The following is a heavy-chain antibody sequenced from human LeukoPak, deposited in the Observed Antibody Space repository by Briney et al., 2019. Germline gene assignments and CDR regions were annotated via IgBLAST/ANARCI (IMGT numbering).Heavy chain of an antibody. V-gene: IGHV1-2*02. D-gene: IGHD6-19*01. Sequence: ASVKVSCKASGYTFTGYYMHWVLQAPGQGLEWMGWINYNSGGTNYAQKFQGRVTMTRDTSISTAYMELSRLRSDDTAVYYCARDRDSSGRYGGRTYNFDYWGQGTLVTVSS. J-gene: IGHJ4*02. CDR1: GYTFTGYY. CDR2: INYNSGGT. CDR3: ARDRDSSGRYGGRTYNFDY.